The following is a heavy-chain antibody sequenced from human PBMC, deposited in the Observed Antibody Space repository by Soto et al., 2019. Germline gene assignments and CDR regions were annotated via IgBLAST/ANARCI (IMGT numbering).Heavy chain of an antibody. D-gene: IGHD2-15*01. Sequence: QVQLVQSGAEVKKPGASVKVSCKASGYTFTSYYMHWVRQAPGQGLEWMGIINPSGGSTSYAQKFQVRVTMTRDTSTSTVYMELISLRSEDTSVYYWARDVVVVAATPVYYYYYGMDVWGQGTTVTVSS. J-gene: IGHJ6*02. CDR3: ARDVVVVAATPVYYYYYGMDV. V-gene: IGHV1-46*01. CDR2: INPSGGST. CDR1: GYTFTSYY.